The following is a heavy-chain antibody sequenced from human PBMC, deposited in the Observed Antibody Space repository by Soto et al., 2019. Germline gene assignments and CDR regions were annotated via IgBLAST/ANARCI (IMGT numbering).Heavy chain of an antibody. CDR1: GFTFDDYA. Sequence: GGSLRLSCAASGFTFDDYAMHWVRQAPGKGLEWVSGISWNSGSIGYADSVKGRFTISRDNAKNSLYLQMNSLRAEDTALYYCAKVAVAGILFGIYLDYWGQGTLVTVSS. CDR2: ISWNSGSI. CDR3: AKVAVAGILFGIYLDY. J-gene: IGHJ4*02. D-gene: IGHD6-19*01. V-gene: IGHV3-9*01.